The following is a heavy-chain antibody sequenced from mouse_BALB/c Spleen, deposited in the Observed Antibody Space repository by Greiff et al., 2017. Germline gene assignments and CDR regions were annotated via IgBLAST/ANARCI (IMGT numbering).Heavy chain of an antibody. D-gene: IGHD2-2*01. CDR2: IDPANGNT. J-gene: IGHJ2*01. CDR1: GFNIKDTY. V-gene: IGHV14-3*02. CDR3: ARWYGYDIGVSYFDY. Sequence: LVESGAELVKPGASVKLSCTASGFNIKDTYMHWVKQRPEQGLEWIGRIDPANGNTKYDPKFQGKATITADTSSNTAYLQLSSLTSEDTAVYYCARWYGYDIGVSYFDYWGQGTTLTVSS.